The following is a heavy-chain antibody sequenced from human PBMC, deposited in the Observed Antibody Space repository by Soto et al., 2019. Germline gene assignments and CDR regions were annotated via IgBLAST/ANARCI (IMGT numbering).Heavy chain of an antibody. Sequence: GGSLRLSCAASGFTFSSYSMNWVRQAPGKGLEWVSSISSSSSYIYYADSVKGRFTISRGNAKNSLYLQMNSLRAEDTAVYYCARDRSNYYDSSGYWGSYYWGQGTLVTVSS. V-gene: IGHV3-21*01. J-gene: IGHJ4*02. CDR3: ARDRSNYYDSSGYWGSYY. CDR1: GFTFSSYS. D-gene: IGHD3-22*01. CDR2: ISSSSSYI.